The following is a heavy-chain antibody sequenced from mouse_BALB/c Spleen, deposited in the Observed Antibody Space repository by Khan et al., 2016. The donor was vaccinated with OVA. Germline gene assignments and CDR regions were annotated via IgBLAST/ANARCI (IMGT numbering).Heavy chain of an antibody. Sequence: EVQLQESGPGLVKPSQSLSLTCTVTGYSITSDYAWNWIRQFPGNKLEWMGYISYSGRTSHNPSLKSRISITRDTSKNQFFLQLNSVTTEDTATYYCARSVTITTVVATDFDYWCQGTALTVSS. CDR3: ARSVTITTVVATDFDY. D-gene: IGHD1-1*01. V-gene: IGHV3-2*02. CDR1: GYSITSDYA. J-gene: IGHJ2*01. CDR2: ISYSGRT.